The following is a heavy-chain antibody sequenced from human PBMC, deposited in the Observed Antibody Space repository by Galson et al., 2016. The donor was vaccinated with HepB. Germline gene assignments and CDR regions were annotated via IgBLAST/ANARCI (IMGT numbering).Heavy chain of an antibody. J-gene: IGHJ4*02. CDR1: GFTFSSYA. D-gene: IGHD5-18*01. CDR3: ATPRGYSYGYWDDTTTDY. CDR2: ISGSGGNT. V-gene: IGHV3-23*01. Sequence: SLRLSCAASGFTFSSYAMSWVRQAPGKWLEWVSAISGSGGNTYYADSVKGRFTISRDNSKNTLYLQMNSLRAEDTAVYYCATPRGYSYGYWDDTTTDYWGQGTLVTVSS.